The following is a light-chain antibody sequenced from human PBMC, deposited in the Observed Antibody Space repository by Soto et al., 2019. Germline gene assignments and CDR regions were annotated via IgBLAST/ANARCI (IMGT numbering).Light chain of an antibody. CDR3: QQSHNWPLT. CDR2: GAS. Sequence: EIVMTQSPATLSLSPGERAALSCRASQSINSELAWYQQKPGQPPRLLIYGASTRATGVPARFTGSESGSEFTLTISGLQSEDFAVYYCQQSHNWPLTFGQGTRLEIK. V-gene: IGKV3D-15*01. J-gene: IGKJ2*01. CDR1: QSINSE.